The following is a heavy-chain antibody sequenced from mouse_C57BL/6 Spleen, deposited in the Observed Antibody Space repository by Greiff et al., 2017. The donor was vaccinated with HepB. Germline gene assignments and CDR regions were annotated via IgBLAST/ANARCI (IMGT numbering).Heavy chain of an antibody. Sequence: VQLQQSGAELVRPGASVKLSCTASGFNIKDDYMHWVKQRPEQGLEWIGWIDPENGDTEYASKFQGKATITADTSSNTAYLQLSSLTSEDTAVYYCTTWTTVVAYYYAMDYWGQGTSVTVSS. CDR3: TTWTTVVAYYYAMDY. V-gene: IGHV14-4*01. D-gene: IGHD1-1*01. CDR2: IDPENGDT. J-gene: IGHJ4*01. CDR1: GFNIKDDY.